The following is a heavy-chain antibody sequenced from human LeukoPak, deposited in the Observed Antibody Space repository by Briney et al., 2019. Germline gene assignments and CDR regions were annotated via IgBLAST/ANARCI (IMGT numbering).Heavy chain of an antibody. CDR2: IIPIFGTA. CDR3: ASGSFGSGVFDI. Sequence: SSVKVSCKASGYTFSSYAISWVRQAPGQGLEWMGRIIPIFGTANYAQKFQGRVTITTDESTSTAYMELSSLRSEDTAVYYCASGSFGSGVFDIWGQGTMVTVSS. CDR1: GYTFSSYA. V-gene: IGHV1-69*05. D-gene: IGHD1-26*01. J-gene: IGHJ3*02.